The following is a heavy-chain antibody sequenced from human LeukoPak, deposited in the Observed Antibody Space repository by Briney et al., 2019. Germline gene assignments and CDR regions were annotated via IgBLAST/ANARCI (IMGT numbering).Heavy chain of an antibody. Sequence: KSGGSLRLSCEASGFTFSSYEMNWVRQAPGKGLEWVADISESGDAVYYADSVKGRFTISRDNARDSLYLQMHSLTVEDTALYYCARDRGTRGWYYDGFDVWGRGTMVTVSS. J-gene: IGHJ3*01. V-gene: IGHV3-48*03. CDR3: ARDRGTRGWYYDGFDV. D-gene: IGHD6-19*01. CDR2: ISESGDAV. CDR1: GFTFSSYE.